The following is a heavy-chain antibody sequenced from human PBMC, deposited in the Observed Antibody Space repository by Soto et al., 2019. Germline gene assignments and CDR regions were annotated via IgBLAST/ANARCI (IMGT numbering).Heavy chain of an antibody. J-gene: IGHJ4*02. D-gene: IGHD5-18*01. CDR2: ISAYNGNT. V-gene: IGHV1-18*04. CDR3: ARVPDTAMTSYYFDY. Sequence: ASSQVSCAASLYTFPRYGIIWVRQATGQGLEWMGWISAYNGNTNYAQKLQGRVTMTTDTSTSTAYMELRSLRSDDTAVYYCARVPDTAMTSYYFDYWGQGTMVTVS. CDR1: LYTFPRYG.